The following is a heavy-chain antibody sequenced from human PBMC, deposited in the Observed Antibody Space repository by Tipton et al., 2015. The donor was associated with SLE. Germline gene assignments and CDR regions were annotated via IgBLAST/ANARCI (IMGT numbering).Heavy chain of an antibody. CDR3: ARRGYNYWYFDL. J-gene: IGHJ2*01. Sequence: TLSLTCTVSGGYISTFFWNWVRQAPGQGLEWIGYIYFSGSTKSNPSLNGRATVSVDTSKNEFYLRLTSVTAADTAVYYCARRGYNYWYFDLWGRGALVTVSS. CDR2: IYFSGST. D-gene: IGHD5-24*01. CDR1: GGYISTFF. V-gene: IGHV4-59*01.